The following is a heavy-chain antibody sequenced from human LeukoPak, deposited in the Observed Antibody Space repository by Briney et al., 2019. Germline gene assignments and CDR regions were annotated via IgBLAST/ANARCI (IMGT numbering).Heavy chain of an antibody. CDR1: SGSLSGYS. CDR3: TRQSGTVTPIDY. CDR2: ISHSAIT. D-gene: IGHD4-17*01. V-gene: IGHV4-34*01. J-gene: IGHJ4*02. Sequence: SETLSLTCAVSSGSLSGYSWGWIRQPPGKGLEWVGEISHSAITNYNASLKSRVTISLKKSEIQFSLMLSSVTAADTAVYYCTRQSGTVTPIDYWSQGTLVTVSS.